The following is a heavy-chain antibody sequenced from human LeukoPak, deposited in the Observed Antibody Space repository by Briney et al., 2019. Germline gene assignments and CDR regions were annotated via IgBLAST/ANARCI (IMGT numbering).Heavy chain of an antibody. J-gene: IGHJ4*02. V-gene: IGHV3-23*01. CDR2: ISGSGGGT. CDR3: ARSGTEDGYNIYFDH. CDR1: GFTFSTFA. Sequence: GGSLRPSCAASGFTFSTFAMSWVRQAPGKGLEWVSLISGSGGGTHYADSVKGRFAVSRDNSKDILYLQMNSLRADDTAVYYCARSGTEDGYNIYFDHWGQGSLVTVSS. D-gene: IGHD5-24*01.